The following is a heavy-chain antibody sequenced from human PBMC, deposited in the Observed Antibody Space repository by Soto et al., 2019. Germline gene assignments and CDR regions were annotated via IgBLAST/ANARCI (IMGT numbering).Heavy chain of an antibody. CDR3: ARVDYIYRQRFDY. CDR2: IIPISGTA. Sequence: QVQLVQSGAEVKKPGSSVRVSCKASGGTFSSQAINWVRQAPGQGLEWMGGIIPISGTANYAQKFQGRVTTTADTSTSAGHMELTSLTSEDTAIYYWARVDYIYRQRFDYWGQGTQVTVSS. D-gene: IGHD4-4*01. CDR1: GGTFSSQA. V-gene: IGHV1-69*06. J-gene: IGHJ4*02.